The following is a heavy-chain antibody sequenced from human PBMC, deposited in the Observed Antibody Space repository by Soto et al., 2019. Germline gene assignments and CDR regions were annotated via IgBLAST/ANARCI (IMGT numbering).Heavy chain of an antibody. CDR2: IDPDGRVG. CDR1: GFRFSSYW. D-gene: IGHD3-16*01. CDR3: AGWGGHDSNY. Sequence: EVQLLGSGGGLVQPGGSLRLSCVASGFRFSSYWMNWVRQTPGMGLAWVANIDPDGRVGSYVDSVKGRSTTSRDNAKNSLYLQMNSLRADDTVVYFCAGWGGHDSNYWGQGILVTVAS. J-gene: IGHJ4*02. V-gene: IGHV3-7*03.